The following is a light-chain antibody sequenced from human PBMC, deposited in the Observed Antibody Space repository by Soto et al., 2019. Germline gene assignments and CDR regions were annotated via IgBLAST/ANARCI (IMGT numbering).Light chain of an antibody. V-gene: IGKV3-15*01. Sequence: EIVMTQSPATLSVSPGERATLSCRASQSVSSNLAWYQQKPGQAPRLLIYGASTRATGIPARFSGSGSGTEFTLTISSLQSEDFAVYSCQQYNNWSPLTFGGGTKVESK. J-gene: IGKJ4*02. CDR2: GAS. CDR3: QQYNNWSPLT. CDR1: QSVSSN.